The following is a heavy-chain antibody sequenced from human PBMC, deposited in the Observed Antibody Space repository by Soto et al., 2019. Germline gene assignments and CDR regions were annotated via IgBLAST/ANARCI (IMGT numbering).Heavy chain of an antibody. J-gene: IGHJ5*02. CDR3: AGDPDSHYNDSHASSYP. CDR1: GGTFSTYT. CDR2: IITIIGII. V-gene: IGHV1-69*08. D-gene: IGHD4-4*01. Sequence: QVQLVQSGAEVKKPGSSVKVSCKASGGTFSTYTITWVRQAPGQGLEWMGRIITIIGIINYAQKFQGRVTISADKFTGTAYMELTGLRSDATAVYYCAGDPDSHYNDSHASSYPWGQGTLVTVSS.